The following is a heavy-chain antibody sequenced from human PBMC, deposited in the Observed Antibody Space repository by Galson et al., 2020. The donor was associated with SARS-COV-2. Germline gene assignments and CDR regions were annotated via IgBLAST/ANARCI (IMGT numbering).Heavy chain of an antibody. J-gene: IGHJ5*02. D-gene: IGHD3-10*01. CDR2: ISSYNGTT. CDR1: AYTFTTYC. Sequence: ASVKVSCKASAYTFTTYCIIWLRQAPAQELQWRRWISSYNGTTTYEHKPQGRLTMTTDTSTSTAYMGLRSLRSDDTAVYYCARVPLWFGELPPDDRFDPWGQGTLVTVVS. V-gene: IGHV1-18*01. CDR3: ARVPLWFGELPPDDRFDP.